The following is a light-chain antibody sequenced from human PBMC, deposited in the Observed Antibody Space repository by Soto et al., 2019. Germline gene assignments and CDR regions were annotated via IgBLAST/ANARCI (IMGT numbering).Light chain of an antibody. CDR3: CSYAGTPYV. J-gene: IGLJ1*01. CDR2: GVS. Sequence: QSVLTQPRAVSASPGQSVTIPCTGTRSDVGGYNYVSWYQHHPGKAPKLMIYGVSARPSGVPDRFSGSKSGNTASLTISGLQAEDEADYYCCSYAGTPYVFGTGTKVTVL. V-gene: IGLV2-11*01. CDR1: RSDVGGYNY.